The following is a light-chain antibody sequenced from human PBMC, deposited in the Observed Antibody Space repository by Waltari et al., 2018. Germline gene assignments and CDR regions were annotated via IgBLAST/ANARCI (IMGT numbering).Light chain of an antibody. J-gene: IGLJ1*01. V-gene: IGLV2-23*01. CDR3: CSYTGSSTSYG. Sequence: QSALSQPASVSGSPGQSLTITCTGASTDLASYNLVAWYQHHPNRAPKLIIYEATKRPSGLSHRFSGAKSGATASLRISGLHADDEADYYCCSYTGSSTSYGCGGGTKVTVL. CDR1: STDLASYNL. CDR2: EAT.